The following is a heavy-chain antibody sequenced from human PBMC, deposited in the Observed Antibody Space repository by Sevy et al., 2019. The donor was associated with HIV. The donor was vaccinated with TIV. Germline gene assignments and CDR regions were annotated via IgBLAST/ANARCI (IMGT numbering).Heavy chain of an antibody. CDR1: GGSISSYY. D-gene: IGHD1-26*01. CDR3: ARHGKEDWFDP. CDR2: IYYSGST. J-gene: IGHJ5*02. Sequence: SETLSLTCTVSGGSISSYYWSWIRQPPGKGLEWIAYIYYSGSTKYNPSLKSRVTISVDTSKNQFSLKLSSVTAADTAVYYCARHGKEDWFDPWGQRTLVTVSS. V-gene: IGHV4-59*08.